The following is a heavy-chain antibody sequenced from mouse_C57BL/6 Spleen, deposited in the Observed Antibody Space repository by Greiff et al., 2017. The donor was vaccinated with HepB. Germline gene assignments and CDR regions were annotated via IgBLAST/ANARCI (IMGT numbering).Heavy chain of an antibody. D-gene: IGHD1-1*01. CDR3: YGSRFAY. Sequence: EVQLQQSGPELVKPGASVKISCKASGYTFTDYYMNWVKQSHGKSLEWIGDINPNNGGTSYNQKFKGKATLTVDKSSSTAYMELRSLTSEDSAVYYCYGSRFAYWGQGTLVTVSA. V-gene: IGHV1-26*01. CDR2: INPNNGGT. J-gene: IGHJ3*01. CDR1: GYTFTDYY.